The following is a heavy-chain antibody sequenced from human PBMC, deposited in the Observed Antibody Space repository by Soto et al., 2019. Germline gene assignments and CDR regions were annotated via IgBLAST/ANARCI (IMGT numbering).Heavy chain of an antibody. CDR2: IYYSGST. J-gene: IGHJ4*02. CDR3: ARSRAYYYDSSGLLFDY. V-gene: IGHV4-30-4*01. CDR1: GGSISSGDYY. D-gene: IGHD3-22*01. Sequence: SETLSLTCTVSGGSISSGDYYWTWIRQPPGKGLEWFWYIYYSGSTYYNPSLKSRVTISVDTSKNQFSLKLSSVTAADTAVFYCARSRAYYYDSSGLLFDYWGQGTLVTVSS.